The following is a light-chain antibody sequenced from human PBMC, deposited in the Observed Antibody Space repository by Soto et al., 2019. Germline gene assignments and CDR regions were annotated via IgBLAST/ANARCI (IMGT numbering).Light chain of an antibody. J-gene: IGKJ1*01. Sequence: DIGMTQSPDSLAVSLGERATINCKSSQSVLHSSNNKNYLAWYQQKPGQPPKLLIYWASTRESGVPDRFSGSGSGTDFTLNISSLQAEDVAVYYCQQYYTTPRTFCQGTKVEIK. CDR3: QQYYTTPRT. V-gene: IGKV4-1*01. CDR2: WAS. CDR1: QSVLHSSNNKNY.